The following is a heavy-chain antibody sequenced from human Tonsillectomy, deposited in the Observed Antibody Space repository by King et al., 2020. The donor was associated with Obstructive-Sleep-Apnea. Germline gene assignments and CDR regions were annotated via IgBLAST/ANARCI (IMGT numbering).Heavy chain of an antibody. D-gene: IGHD2-2*03. CDR1: GGSISSSSYY. Sequence: LQLQESGPGLVKPSETLSLTCTVSGGSISSSSYYWGWIRQPPGKGLEWIGSIYYSGSTYYNPPLKSRVTISVDTSKNQFALKLSSVTAADTAVYYCARLFGYCSSTSCYAWDDAFDIWGQGTMVTVSS. CDR3: ARLFGYCSSTSCYAWDDAFDI. J-gene: IGHJ3*02. CDR2: IYYSGST. V-gene: IGHV4-39*01.